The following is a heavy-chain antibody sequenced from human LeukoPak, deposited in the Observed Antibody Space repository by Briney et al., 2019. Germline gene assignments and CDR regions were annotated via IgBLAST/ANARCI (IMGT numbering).Heavy chain of an antibody. Sequence: SGGSLRLSCAASEFTFSSYSMSWVRKAPGKGLGGVPYISSTASSIYYADSVKGRFTISRDNAKNSLYLQMNSLRAEDTAVYYCARDVTYHGGDWFDPWGQGTLVTVSS. V-gene: IGHV3-48*04. D-gene: IGHD4-23*01. CDR3: ARDVTYHGGDWFDP. J-gene: IGHJ5*02. CDR1: EFTFSSYS. CDR2: ISSTASSI.